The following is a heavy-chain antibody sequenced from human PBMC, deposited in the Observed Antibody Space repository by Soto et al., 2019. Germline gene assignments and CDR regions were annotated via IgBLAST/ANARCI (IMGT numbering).Heavy chain of an antibody. J-gene: IGHJ4*02. CDR2: IIPIFNST. Sequence: SVKVSCKVSGSRFSNYVISWVRQAPGHGLEWLGRIIPIFNSTKYAQSFQGRVTITADKSTSTASLELSSLRSDDTAVYYCAREGRGKKAGYNGLVSLGYWGQGTLVTVST. D-gene: IGHD2-2*02. V-gene: IGHV1-69*06. CDR1: GSRFSNYV. CDR3: AREGRGKKAGYNGLVSLGY.